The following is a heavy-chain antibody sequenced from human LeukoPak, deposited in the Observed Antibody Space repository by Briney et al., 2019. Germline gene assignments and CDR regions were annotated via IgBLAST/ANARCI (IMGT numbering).Heavy chain of an antibody. CDR3: ARDGTSWPWEANFDY. Sequence: ASVKVSCKASGYTFTGYYMHWVRQAPGQGLEWMGWINPNSGGTNYAQKFQGRVTMATDTSTSTAYMELRSLRSDDTAVYYCARDGTSWPWEANFDYWGQGTLVTVSS. V-gene: IGHV1-2*02. D-gene: IGHD6-13*01. J-gene: IGHJ4*02. CDR2: INPNSGGT. CDR1: GYTFTGYY.